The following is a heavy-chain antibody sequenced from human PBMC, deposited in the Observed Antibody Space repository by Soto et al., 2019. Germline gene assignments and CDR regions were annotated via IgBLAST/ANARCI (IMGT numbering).Heavy chain of an antibody. CDR2: ISAYNGNT. J-gene: IGHJ5*02. Sequence: AASVKVSCKASGYTFTSYGISWVRQAPGQGLEWMGWISAYNGNTNYAQKLQGRVTMTTDTPTSTAYMELRSLRSDDTAVYYCARDADSGGITIFEVVIGKENWFDPWGQGTLDTVSS. V-gene: IGHV1-18*01. D-gene: IGHD3-3*01. CDR1: GYTFTSYG. CDR3: ARDADSGGITIFEVVIGKENWFDP.